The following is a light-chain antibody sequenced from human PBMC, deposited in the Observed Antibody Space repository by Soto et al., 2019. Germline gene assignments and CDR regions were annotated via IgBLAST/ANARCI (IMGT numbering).Light chain of an antibody. CDR3: QQYNNWPLT. V-gene: IGKV3-15*01. Sequence: EIVMTQSPATLSVSPGERATLSCRASQSVYSNLAWYQQKPGQAPRLLIYGTSTRATGIPARFSGSGSGTEFSLTISSPQSEDFAVYYCQQYNNWPLTFGGGTKVE. CDR2: GTS. J-gene: IGKJ4*01. CDR1: QSVYSN.